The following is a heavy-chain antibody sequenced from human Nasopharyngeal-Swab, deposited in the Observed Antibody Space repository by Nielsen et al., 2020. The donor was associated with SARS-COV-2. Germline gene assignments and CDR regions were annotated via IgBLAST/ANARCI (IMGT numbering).Heavy chain of an antibody. Sequence: GESLKISCAASGFTFSDSAIHWVRQASGEGLEWVARIRSKGNNYATAYSASVKGRFIIFRDDPTNTAYLQMNSLKTEDTAMYYYTRCGGGCYSGRDYWGQGTLVTVSS. CDR1: GFTFSDSA. D-gene: IGHD2-15*01. CDR2: IRSKGNNYAT. CDR3: TRCGGGCYSGRDY. V-gene: IGHV3-73*01. J-gene: IGHJ4*02.